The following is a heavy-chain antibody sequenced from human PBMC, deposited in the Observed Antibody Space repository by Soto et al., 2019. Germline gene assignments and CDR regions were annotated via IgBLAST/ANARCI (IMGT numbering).Heavy chain of an antibody. Sequence: EVQLVESGGGLIQPGGSLRLSCAASGFTVSSNYMSWVRQAPGKGLEWVSLISGGGSTYYSDSVKGRFTISRDNYKNTLNLVMKSLRAEDTAVYYCARGSPSMTYFGEYYFDFWVQGSLVTVSS. V-gene: IGHV3-53*01. CDR1: GFTVSSNY. CDR3: ARGSPSMTYFGEYYFDF. D-gene: IGHD3-16*01. J-gene: IGHJ4*02. CDR2: ISGGGST.